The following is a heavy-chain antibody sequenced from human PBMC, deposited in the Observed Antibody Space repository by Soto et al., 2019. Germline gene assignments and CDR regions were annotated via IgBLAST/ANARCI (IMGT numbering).Heavy chain of an antibody. CDR2: MNPNNGNT. Sequence: QVQLVQSGAEVKKPGASVKVSCKASGYTFTSSDINWVRQATGQGLEWMGWMNPNNGNTGYAQEFQGRVTMTGDTSITTAYIELSSLTSDDTAIYYCATSGSGWYLYWGQGTLVTVSS. J-gene: IGHJ4*02. V-gene: IGHV1-8*01. CDR3: ATSGSGWYLY. CDR1: GYTFTSSD. D-gene: IGHD6-19*01.